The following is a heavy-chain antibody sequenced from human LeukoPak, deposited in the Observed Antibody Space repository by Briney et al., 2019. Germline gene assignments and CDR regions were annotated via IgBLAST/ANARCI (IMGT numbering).Heavy chain of an antibody. CDR2: IYPGDSDT. CDR1: GYSFTSYW. Sequence: GESLKISCKGSGYSFTSYWIGWVRQMPGKGLEWMGIIYPGDSDTRYSPSFQGQVTISADKSISTAYLQWSSLKASDTAVYYCARPVHDGSGYYYYFDYWGQGTLVTVSS. J-gene: IGHJ4*02. V-gene: IGHV5-51*01. D-gene: IGHD3-22*01. CDR3: ARPVHDGSGYYYYFDY.